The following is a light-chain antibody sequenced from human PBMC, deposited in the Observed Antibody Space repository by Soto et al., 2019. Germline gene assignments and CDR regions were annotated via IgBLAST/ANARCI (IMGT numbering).Light chain of an antibody. CDR1: RSFASSY. Sequence: EIVLTQSPVTLSVSPGERATLSCRASRSFASSYLGWYQQKPGQAPRLLIYAASTRATGIPDRFSGSGSATDFTLTISRLEPEDSAVYYCQHYDSSPPYTFGQGTKLEIK. CDR3: QHYDSSPPYT. V-gene: IGKV3-20*01. CDR2: AAS. J-gene: IGKJ2*01.